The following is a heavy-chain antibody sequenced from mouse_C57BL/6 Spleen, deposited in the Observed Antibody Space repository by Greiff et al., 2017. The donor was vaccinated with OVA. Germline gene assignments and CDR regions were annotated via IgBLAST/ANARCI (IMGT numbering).Heavy chain of an antibody. V-gene: IGHV1-19*01. CDR1: GYTFTDYY. J-gene: IGHJ3*01. CDR3: AKEDYGSSSWFAY. Sequence: EVKLVESGPVLVKPGASVKMSCKASGYTFTDYYMNWVKQSHGKSLEWIGVINPYNGGTSYNQKFKGKATLTGDKSSSTAYMELNSLTSEDSAVYYGAKEDYGSSSWFAYWGQGTLVAVYA. D-gene: IGHD1-1*01. CDR2: INPYNGGT.